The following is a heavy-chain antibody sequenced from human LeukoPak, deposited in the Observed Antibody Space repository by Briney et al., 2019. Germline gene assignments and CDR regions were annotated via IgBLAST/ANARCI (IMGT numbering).Heavy chain of an antibody. V-gene: IGHV3-23*01. CDR3: AKGDIVVVPAAIRAYYYYYGMEV. Sequence: PGGSLRLSCAASGFTFSSYAMSWVRQAPGKGLEWVSAIRGSGGSTYYADSVKGRFTISRDNSKNTLYLQMNSLRAEDTAVYYCAKGDIVVVPAAIRAYYYYYGMEVWGQGTTVTVSS. CDR1: GFTFSSYA. CDR2: IRGSGGST. J-gene: IGHJ6*02. D-gene: IGHD2-2*02.